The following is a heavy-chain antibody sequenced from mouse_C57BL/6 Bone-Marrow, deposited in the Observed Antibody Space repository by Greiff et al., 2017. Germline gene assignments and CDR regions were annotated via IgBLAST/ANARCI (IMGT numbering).Heavy chain of an antibody. Sequence: EVMLVESGPELVKPGASVKIPCKASGYTFTDYNMDWVKQSHGKSLEWIGDINPNNGGTIYNQKFKGKATLTVDKSSSTAYMELRSLTSEDTAVYYCARDHYYGSSSFAYWCQGTLVTVSA. V-gene: IGHV1-18*01. CDR2: INPNNGGT. J-gene: IGHJ3*01. D-gene: IGHD1-1*01. CDR3: ARDHYYGSSSFAY. CDR1: GYTFTDYN.